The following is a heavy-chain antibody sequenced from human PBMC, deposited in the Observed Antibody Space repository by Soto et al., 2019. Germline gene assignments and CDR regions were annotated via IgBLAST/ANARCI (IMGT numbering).Heavy chain of an antibody. Sequence: PGGSLRLSCAASGFTVSSNYMSWVRQAPGKGLEWVSVIYSGGSTYYADSVKGRFTISRDNSKNTLYLQMNSLRAEDTAVYYCAKALGELSPESFDYWGQGILVTVSS. CDR2: IYSGGST. D-gene: IGHD3-16*02. CDR3: AKALGELSPESFDY. V-gene: IGHV3-53*05. CDR1: GFTVSSNY. J-gene: IGHJ4*02.